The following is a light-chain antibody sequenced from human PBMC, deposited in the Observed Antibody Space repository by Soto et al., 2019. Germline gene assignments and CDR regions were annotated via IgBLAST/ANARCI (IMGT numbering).Light chain of an antibody. V-gene: IGKV1-33*01. CDR3: QQYDNLLDHHNKYT. CDR1: QDISNY. J-gene: IGKJ2*01. CDR2: DAS. Sequence: DIQMTQSPSSLSTSVGDRVTITCQASQDISNYLNWYQQKPAKAPKLLIYDASNLETGVPSRFSGSGSGTDFTFTISSLQLEDIASYYCQQYDNLLDHHNKYTFGLGTKLEIK.